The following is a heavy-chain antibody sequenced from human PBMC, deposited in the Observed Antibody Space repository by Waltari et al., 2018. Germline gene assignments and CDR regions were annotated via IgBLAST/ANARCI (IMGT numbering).Heavy chain of an antibody. V-gene: IGHV1-2*02. D-gene: IGHD3-22*01. J-gene: IGHJ6*02. Sequence: NPNSGGTNYAQKFQGRVTMTRDTSISTAYMELSRLRSDDTAVYYCARDPYYYDSSGYHYGMDVWGQGTTVTVSS. CDR2: NPNSGGT. CDR3: ARDPYYYDSSGYHYGMDV.